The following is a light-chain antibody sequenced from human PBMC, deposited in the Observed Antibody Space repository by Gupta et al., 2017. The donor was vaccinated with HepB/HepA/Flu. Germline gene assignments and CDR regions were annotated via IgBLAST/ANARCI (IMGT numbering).Light chain of an antibody. CDR3: VGWDDSLSGYV. Sequence: QPVLTQPPSASGTPGQRVTISCSGSSSNIGNDNAYWYQQLPGTAPKLLIYNDNQRPSGVPVRFSGSKSGTTASLAISGLRSEGEADYYCVGWDDSLSGYVFGAGTKVTVL. J-gene: IGLJ1*01. V-gene: IGLV1-47*02. CDR1: SSNIGNDN. CDR2: NDN.